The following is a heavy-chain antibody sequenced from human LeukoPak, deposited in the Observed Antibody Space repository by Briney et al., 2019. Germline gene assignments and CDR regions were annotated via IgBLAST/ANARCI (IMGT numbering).Heavy chain of an antibody. V-gene: IGHV1-2*02. Sequence: ASVKVSCKASGYTFTGYYMHWVRQAPGQGLEWMGWINPNSGGTNYAQKFQGRVTMTRDTSISTAYMELSRLRSDDTAVYYCARSAVLLWFGELLPSHNFDYWGQGTLVTVSS. CDR1: GYTFTGYY. CDR2: INPNSGGT. D-gene: IGHD3-10*01. J-gene: IGHJ4*02. CDR3: ARSAVLLWFGELLPSHNFDY.